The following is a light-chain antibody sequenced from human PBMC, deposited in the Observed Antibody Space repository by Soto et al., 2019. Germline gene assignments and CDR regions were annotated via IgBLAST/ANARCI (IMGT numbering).Light chain of an antibody. V-gene: IGKV1-27*01. Sequence: DIPMSQSPSSLSASVGDRVTITCRASPGISNYLAWYQQKPGKVPKLLIYAASTLQSGVPSRFSGSGSGTDFTLTISSLQPEDVATYYCQKYNSGPRSFGQGTRLDIK. J-gene: IGKJ5*01. CDR2: AAS. CDR1: PGISNY. CDR3: QKYNSGPRS.